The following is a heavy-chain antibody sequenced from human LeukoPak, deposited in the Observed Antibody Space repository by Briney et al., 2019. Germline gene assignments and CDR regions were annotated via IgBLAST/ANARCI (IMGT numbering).Heavy chain of an antibody. V-gene: IGHV1-8*02. Sequence: ASVKVSCKASGYTFTNYDINWGRQATGQGLEWMGWMNPNSGNTDFAQKFQDRVSMTRDTSINTAYMELTSLRSGDTAVYYCARATPGGLHGYSFDYWGQGTVVTVYS. D-gene: IGHD5-24*01. J-gene: IGHJ4*02. CDR1: GYTFTNYD. CDR2: MNPNSGNT. CDR3: ARATPGGLHGYSFDY.